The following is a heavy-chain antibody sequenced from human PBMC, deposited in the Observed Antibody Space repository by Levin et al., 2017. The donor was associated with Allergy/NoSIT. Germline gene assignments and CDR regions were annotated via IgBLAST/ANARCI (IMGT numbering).Heavy chain of an antibody. CDR3: ARDTYCSGGSCPGGFDY. V-gene: IGHV3-48*02. D-gene: IGHD2-15*01. Sequence: PGGSLRLSCAASGFTFSSYSMNWVRQAPGKGLEWVSYISSSSSTIYYADSVKGRFTISRDNAKNSLYLQMNSLRDEDTAVYYCARDTYCSGGSCPGGFDYWGQGTLVTVSS. CDR1: GFTFSSYS. CDR2: ISSSSSTI. J-gene: IGHJ4*02.